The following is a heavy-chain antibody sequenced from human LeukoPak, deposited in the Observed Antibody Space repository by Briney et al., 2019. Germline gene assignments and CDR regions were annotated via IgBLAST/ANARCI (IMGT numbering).Heavy chain of an antibody. D-gene: IGHD6-19*01. Sequence: ASVKVSCKASGYTFTGYYMHWVRQAPGQGLEWMGCISTYSGNTNYAQKLQGRVTMTTDTSTSTAYMELRSLRSDDTAVYYCARDPHEFSSGWSHFDYWGHGTLVTVSS. CDR2: ISTYSGNT. CDR1: GYTFTGYY. CDR3: ARDPHEFSSGWSHFDY. V-gene: IGHV1-18*04. J-gene: IGHJ4*01.